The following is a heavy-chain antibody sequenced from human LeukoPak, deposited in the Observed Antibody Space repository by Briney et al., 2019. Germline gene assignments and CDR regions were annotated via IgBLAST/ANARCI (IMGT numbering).Heavy chain of an antibody. CDR3: ARGGYYDSSGYYDYFHY. Sequence: ASVKVSCKASGGTFSSYAISWVRQAPGQGLEWMGGIIPIFGTANYAQKFQGRVTITTDESTSTAYMELSSLRSEDTAVYYCARGGYYDSSGYYDYFHYWGQGTLVTVSS. J-gene: IGHJ4*02. CDR2: IIPIFGTA. CDR1: GGTFSSYA. V-gene: IGHV1-69*05. D-gene: IGHD3-22*01.